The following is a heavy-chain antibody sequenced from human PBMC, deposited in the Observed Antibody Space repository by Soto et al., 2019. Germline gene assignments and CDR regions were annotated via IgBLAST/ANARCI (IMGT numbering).Heavy chain of an antibody. J-gene: IGHJ2*01. CDR3: ARPDFGDYWYFDL. V-gene: IGHV1-69*08. D-gene: IGHD4-17*01. Sequence: QDQLVQSGAEVKKPGSSVKVSCKASGGTFSSHTFSWVRQAPGQGLEWMGRIIPAPGTATYAQKLQGRVTITADESATTVYMELNSLRSEDTAVYYCARPDFGDYWYFDLWGRGTLVTVSS. CDR1: GGTFSSHT. CDR2: IIPAPGTA.